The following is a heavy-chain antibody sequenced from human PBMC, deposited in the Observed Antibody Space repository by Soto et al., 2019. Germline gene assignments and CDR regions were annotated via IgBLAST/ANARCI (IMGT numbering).Heavy chain of an antibody. CDR1: GGSFSSYY. CDR3: AREDYFDSGGFPI. D-gene: IGHD3-22*01. CDR2: IYYSGST. J-gene: IGHJ4*02. V-gene: IGHV4-59*01. Sequence: SETLSLTCSVSGGSFSSYYWSRIRQPPGKGLEWIGNIYYSGSTHYNSSLKSRVTISVDTTNNHVYLKLSFVTAADTAMYYCAREDYFDSGGFPIWGQGTLVTVSS.